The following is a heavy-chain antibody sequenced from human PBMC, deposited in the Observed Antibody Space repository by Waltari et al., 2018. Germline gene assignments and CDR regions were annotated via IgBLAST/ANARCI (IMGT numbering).Heavy chain of an antibody. Sequence: QVQLQESGPGLVKPSETLSLTCPVPGGSISSLYWSWIRQPRGKGLEWIGYGYYSGSTNYTPSLKSGVAISVETSKNQFSLKLSSVTAADTAVYYCARDRLSGPFLYWFDPWGQGTLVTVSS. V-gene: IGHV4-59*11. CDR3: ARDRLSGPFLYWFDP. J-gene: IGHJ5*02. D-gene: IGHD3-3*01. CDR2: GYYSGST. CDR1: GGSISSLY.